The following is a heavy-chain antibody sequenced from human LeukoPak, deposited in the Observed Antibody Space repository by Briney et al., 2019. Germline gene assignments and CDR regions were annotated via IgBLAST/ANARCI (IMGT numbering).Heavy chain of an antibody. CDR3: AGDRYWSSTSCHLPGNNWFDP. J-gene: IGHJ5*02. Sequence: SVKVSCKASGGTFSSYAISWVRQAPGQGLEWMGGIIPIFGTANYAQKFQGRVTITTDESTSTAYMELSSLRSEDTAVYYCAGDRYWSSTSCHLPGNNWFDPWGQGTLVTVSS. D-gene: IGHD2-2*01. CDR1: GGTFSSYA. V-gene: IGHV1-69*05. CDR2: IIPIFGTA.